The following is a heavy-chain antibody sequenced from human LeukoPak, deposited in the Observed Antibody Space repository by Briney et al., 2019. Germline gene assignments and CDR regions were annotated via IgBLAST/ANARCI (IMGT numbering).Heavy chain of an antibody. D-gene: IGHD3-22*01. CDR2: INHSGST. Sequence: SETLSLTCAVYGGSFSGYYWSWIRQPPGKGLEWIGEINHSGSTNYNPSLKSRVTISVDTSKNQFSLKLSSVTAADTAVYYCASSMIVVKDAFDIWGQGTMVTVSS. CDR3: ASSMIVVKDAFDI. J-gene: IGHJ3*02. V-gene: IGHV4-34*01. CDR1: GGSFSGYY.